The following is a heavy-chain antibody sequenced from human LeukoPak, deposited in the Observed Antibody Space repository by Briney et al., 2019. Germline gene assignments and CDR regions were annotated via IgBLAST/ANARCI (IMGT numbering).Heavy chain of an antibody. Sequence: SETLSLTCAVYGGSFSGYYWSWIRQPPGKGLEWIGEINHSGSTNYNPSLKSRVTISVDTSKNQFSLKLSSVTAADTAVYYCARVRWEPLALVRGGWFDPWGQGTLVTVSS. CDR1: GGSFSGYY. CDR3: ARVRWEPLALVRGGWFDP. CDR2: INHSGST. D-gene: IGHD3-10*01. J-gene: IGHJ5*02. V-gene: IGHV4-34*01.